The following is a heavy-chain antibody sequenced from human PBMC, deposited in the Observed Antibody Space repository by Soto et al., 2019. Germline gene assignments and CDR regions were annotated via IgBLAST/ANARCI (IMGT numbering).Heavy chain of an antibody. V-gene: IGHV1-69*10. D-gene: IGHD3-16*02. CDR3: TRSIGSGGVLGGFDY. Sequence: GASVKVSFKASGGTFKMDAMHWVRQAPGQGREWMGGIIPILDKPTYAQKFQGRVTITVDDSTATAYMELSSLRSDDTAVYYCTRSIGSGGVLGGFDYWGRGTLVTVSS. CDR1: GGTFKMDA. J-gene: IGHJ4*02. CDR2: IIPILDKP.